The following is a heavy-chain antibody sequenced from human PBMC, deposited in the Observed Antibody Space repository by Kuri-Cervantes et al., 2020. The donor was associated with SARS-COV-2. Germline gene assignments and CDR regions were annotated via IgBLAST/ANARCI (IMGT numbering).Heavy chain of an antibody. D-gene: IGHD3-22*01. CDR2: TNPSGGST. CDR3: ARVGDSSGYYYDY. J-gene: IGHJ4*02. Sequence: ASVKVSCKASGYTFTSYYMHWVRQAPGQGLEWMGITNPSGGSTTYEQKFQGRVTMTRDTSTSTVYMDLSSLRSEDTAIYYCARVGDSSGYYYDYWGQGTLVTVSS. CDR1: GYTFTSYY. V-gene: IGHV1-46*01.